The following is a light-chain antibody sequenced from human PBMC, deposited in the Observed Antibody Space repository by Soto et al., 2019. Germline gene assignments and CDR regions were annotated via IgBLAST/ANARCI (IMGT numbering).Light chain of an antibody. Sequence: SALTQPASVSGSPGQSITISCTGTSSDVGGYNYVSWYQQHPGKAPKLMIYDVSNRPSGVSNRFSGSKSGNTASLTISGLQAEDEADYYCSSYTSSSTPLCVFGTGTKLTVL. J-gene: IGLJ1*01. CDR2: DVS. CDR1: SSDVGGYNY. V-gene: IGLV2-14*01. CDR3: SSYTSSSTPLCV.